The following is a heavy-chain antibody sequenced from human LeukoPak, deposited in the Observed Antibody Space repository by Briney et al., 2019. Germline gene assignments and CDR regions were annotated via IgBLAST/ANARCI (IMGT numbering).Heavy chain of an antibody. CDR2: LSSSGGST. CDR3: AKRRPKGSGSYFDY. D-gene: IGHD1-26*01. Sequence: PGGSLRLSCAASGFIFSSYAMSWVRQVPGKGLEWVSVLSSSGGSTYYADSVKGRFTISRDNSKNTLYLQMNSLRAEDTAVYYCAKRRPKGSGSYFDYWGQGTLVTVSS. V-gene: IGHV3-23*01. CDR1: GFIFSSYA. J-gene: IGHJ4*02.